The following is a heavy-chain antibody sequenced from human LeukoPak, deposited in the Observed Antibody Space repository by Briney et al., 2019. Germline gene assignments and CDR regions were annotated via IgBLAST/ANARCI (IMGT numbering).Heavy chain of an antibody. CDR3: ARDSSGYYSPLWFDP. V-gene: IGHV3-7*01. Sequence: PGGSLRLSCAASGFTFSSYWMSWVRQAPGKGLEWVANIKQDGSEKYYVDSVKGRFTISRDNAKNSLYLQMNSLRAEDTAVYYCARDSSGYYSPLWFDPWGQGTLVTVSS. J-gene: IGHJ5*02. CDR2: IKQDGSEK. CDR1: GFTFSSYW. D-gene: IGHD3-22*01.